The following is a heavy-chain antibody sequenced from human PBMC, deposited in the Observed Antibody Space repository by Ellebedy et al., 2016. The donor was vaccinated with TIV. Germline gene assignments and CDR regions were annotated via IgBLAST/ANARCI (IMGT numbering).Heavy chain of an antibody. D-gene: IGHD6-19*01. CDR1: GFSVRSAY. CDR2: IYSGGET. J-gene: IGHJ5*02. CDR3: ARRIAVAGFDP. V-gene: IGHV3-53*01. Sequence: GESLKISCAASGFSVRSAYVTWVRQAPGKGLDWVSIIYSGGETFYAGSVKGRFTISRDNSKNTLYLQMNSLRAEDTAVYYCARRIAVAGFDPWGQGTLVTVSS.